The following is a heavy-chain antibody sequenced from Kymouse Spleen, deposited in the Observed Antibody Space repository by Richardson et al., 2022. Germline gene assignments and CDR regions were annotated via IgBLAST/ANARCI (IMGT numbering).Heavy chain of an antibody. CDR3: ASHNWNYYYGMDV. J-gene: IGHJ6*02. CDR1: GFTFSSYW. D-gene: IGHD1-20*01,IGHD1-7*01. Sequence: EVQLVESGGGLVQPGGSLRLSCAASGFTFSSYWMSWVRQAPGKGLEWVANIKQDGSEKYYVDSVKGRFTISRDNAKNSLYLQMNSLRAEDTAVYYCASHNWNYYYGMDVWGQGTTVTVSS. CDR2: IKQDGSEK. V-gene: IGHV3-7*01.